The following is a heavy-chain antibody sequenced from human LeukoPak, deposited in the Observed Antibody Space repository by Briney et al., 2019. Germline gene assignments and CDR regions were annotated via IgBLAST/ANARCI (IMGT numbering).Heavy chain of an antibody. CDR1: GFTFSDHY. V-gene: IGHV3-72*01. J-gene: IGHJ4*02. D-gene: IGHD3-22*01. Sequence: GGPLRLSCAVSGFTFSDHYMDWVRQAPGKGLEWVGRSRNKANSYSTDYAASVIGRFTISRDDSKNSLDLQMNSLKIEDTAMYYCTRVGDYSSSWNYWGQGTLVTVSS. CDR3: TRVGDYSSSWNY. CDR2: SRNKANSYST.